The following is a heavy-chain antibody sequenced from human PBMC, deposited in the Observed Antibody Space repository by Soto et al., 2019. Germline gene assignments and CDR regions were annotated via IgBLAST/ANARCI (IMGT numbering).Heavy chain of an antibody. CDR3: ARHGDVDTAMTPYPYYFDY. D-gene: IGHD5-18*01. CDR2: INHSGST. Sequence: SETLSLTCAVYGGSFNDYYWSWIRQSPGKGLEWVGEINHSGSTNYIPSLKSRVTISVDTSKNQFSLKLSSVTAADTAVYYCARHGDVDTAMTPYPYYFDYWGQGTLVTVSS. CDR1: GGSFNDYY. V-gene: IGHV4-34*01. J-gene: IGHJ4*02.